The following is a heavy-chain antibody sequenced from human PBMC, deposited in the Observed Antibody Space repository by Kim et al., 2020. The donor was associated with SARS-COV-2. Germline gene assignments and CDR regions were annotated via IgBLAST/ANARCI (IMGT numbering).Heavy chain of an antibody. CDR2: ITPNSGWT. CDR3: ARDREGDWTFDY. D-gene: IGHD2-21*02. J-gene: IGHJ4*02. CDR1: GYTFTSNH. Sequence: ASVKVSCKASGYTFTSNHMHWVRQAPGQGLEWMGMITPNSGWTSYAQNFQGSVTMTTDTSTNTVYMELTSLKSEDTAVYYCARDREGDWTFDYWGQGTLVTVSS. V-gene: IGHV1-46*01.